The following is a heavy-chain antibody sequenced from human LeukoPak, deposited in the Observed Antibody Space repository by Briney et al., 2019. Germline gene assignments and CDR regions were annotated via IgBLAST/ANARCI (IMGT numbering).Heavy chain of an antibody. D-gene: IGHD1-26*01. V-gene: IGHV3-7*01. CDR3: ARCGSESDY. CDR2: IKEDGSQK. J-gene: IGHJ4*02. Sequence: GGSLRPSCAASGFTFSGYWMTWVRQAPGKGLEWVANIKEDGSQKNYVDSVKGRFTISRDNAKDSLYLQMDSLRAEDTAVYYCARCGSESDYWGQGTLVTVSS. CDR1: GFTFSGYW.